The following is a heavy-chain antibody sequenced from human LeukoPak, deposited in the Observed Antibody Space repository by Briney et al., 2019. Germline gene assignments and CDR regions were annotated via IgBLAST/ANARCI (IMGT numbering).Heavy chain of an antibody. D-gene: IGHD3-22*01. CDR3: ARGIGNYYDSSGYPNDAFDI. CDR2: SIPIFGTA. Sequence: GASVTVSCKASGGTFSSYAISWVRQAPGEGREGRGGSIPIFGTANYAQKFQGRVTITADESTSTAYMELSSLRSEDTAVYYCARGIGNYYDSSGYPNDAFDIWGQGTMVTVSS. J-gene: IGHJ3*02. CDR1: GGTFSSYA. V-gene: IGHV1-69*01.